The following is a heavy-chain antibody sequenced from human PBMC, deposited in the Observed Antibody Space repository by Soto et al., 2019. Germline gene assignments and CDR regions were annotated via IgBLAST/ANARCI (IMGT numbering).Heavy chain of an antibody. CDR2: INPNTQNQ. CDR3: ARSRAVWLVGMDV. V-gene: IGHV1-8*01. CDR1: GYSFTTYD. D-gene: IGHD5-18*01. Sequence: ASVKVSCKASGYSFTTYDINWVRPATGQGLEWMGWINPNTQNQGYAQKFQGRVTITADESTSTAYMERSSLRSEDTAVYYCARSRAVWLVGMDVWGQGTTVTVSS. J-gene: IGHJ6*02.